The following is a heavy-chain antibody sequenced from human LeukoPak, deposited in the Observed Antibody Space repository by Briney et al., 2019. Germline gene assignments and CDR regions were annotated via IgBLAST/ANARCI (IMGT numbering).Heavy chain of an antibody. CDR3: ATSTSVTHTRDP. CDR1: GYAFNDIY. Sequence: ASVKVSCKASGYAFNDIYFNWVRQAPGQGLEWMGWINPNSGARIYSQKFQGRVTMDTSVSTVYMGLSSLTSDDTAVYDCATSTSVTHTRDPWGQGTLVTVSS. J-gene: IGHJ5*02. D-gene: IGHD5/OR15-5a*01. CDR2: INPNSGAR. V-gene: IGHV1-2*02.